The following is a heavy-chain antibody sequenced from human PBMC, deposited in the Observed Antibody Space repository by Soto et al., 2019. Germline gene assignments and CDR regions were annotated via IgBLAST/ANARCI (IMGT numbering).Heavy chain of an antibody. CDR1: GFSVSSNY. CDR3: ASSYTWRLFDY. J-gene: IGHJ4*02. V-gene: IGHV3-53*01. Sequence: GGSLRLSCAVSGFSVSSNYITWVRQAPGKGLEWVSTIYSGGSTYYAESVRGRFTISRDNSKNMLYLQMNILRAEDTAVYYCASSYTWRLFDYWGQGTLVTV. D-gene: IGHD1-20*01. CDR2: IYSGGST.